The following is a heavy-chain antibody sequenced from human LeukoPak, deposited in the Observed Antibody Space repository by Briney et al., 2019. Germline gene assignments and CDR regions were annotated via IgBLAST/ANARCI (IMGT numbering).Heavy chain of an antibody. CDR2: INPNSGDT. D-gene: IGHD3-9*01. CDR3: TRGFYDILTGFQDAFDI. Sequence: ASVKVSCKASGYTFTGYYMHWVRQAPGQGLEWIGWINPNSGDTNYAQKSQGRVTMTTDTSISTAYMELSRLRSDDTAVYYCTRGFYDILTGFQDAFDIWGQGTMVTVSS. CDR1: GYTFTGYY. V-gene: IGHV1-2*02. J-gene: IGHJ3*02.